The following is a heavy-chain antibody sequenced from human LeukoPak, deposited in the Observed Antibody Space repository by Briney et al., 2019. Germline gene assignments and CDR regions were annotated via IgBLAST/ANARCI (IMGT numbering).Heavy chain of an antibody. V-gene: IGHV1-69*05. CDR2: IIPIFGTA. Sequence: SVKVSCKASGGTFSSYAISWVRQAPGQGLEWMGGIIPIFGTANYARKFQGRVTITTDESTSTAYMELSSLRSEDTAVYYCAEGNYDFWSGRYYYYYMDVWGKGTTVTVSS. J-gene: IGHJ6*03. CDR1: GGTFSSYA. D-gene: IGHD3-3*01. CDR3: AEGNYDFWSGRYYYYYMDV.